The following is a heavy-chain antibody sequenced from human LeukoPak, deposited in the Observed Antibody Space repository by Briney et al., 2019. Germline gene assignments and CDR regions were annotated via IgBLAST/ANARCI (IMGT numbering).Heavy chain of an antibody. Sequence: GGSLRLSCVASGFPFSSYWMTWVRQAPGKGLEWVANIKQDGSKKSYVDSVKGRFTISRDNAKNSLYLQMNSLRAEDTSIYYCTRVGYIDEGIDYWGQGTLVTVS. CDR3: TRVGYIDEGIDY. CDR1: GFPFSSYW. CDR2: IKQDGSKK. D-gene: IGHD5-24*01. J-gene: IGHJ4*02. V-gene: IGHV3-7*04.